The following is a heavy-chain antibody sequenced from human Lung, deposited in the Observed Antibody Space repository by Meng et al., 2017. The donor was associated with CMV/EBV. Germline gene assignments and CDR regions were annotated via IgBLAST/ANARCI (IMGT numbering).Heavy chain of an antibody. D-gene: IGHD2-2*01. CDR2: IYWDDDK. CDR3: ALFTRSWFDP. J-gene: IGHJ5*02. CDR1: GVSLSTREVG. Sequence: IPLKDFGPTLVNPTQHLPLTCNFSGVSLSTREVGVGWIRQPPGKALEWLAVIYWDDDKRYSPSLKSRLTITKDTSKNQVVLTLTNMDPVDTATYYCALFTRSWFDPWGQGTLVTVSS. V-gene: IGHV2-5*02.